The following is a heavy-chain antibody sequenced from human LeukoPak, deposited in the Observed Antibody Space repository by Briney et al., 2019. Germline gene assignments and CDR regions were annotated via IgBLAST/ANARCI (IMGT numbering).Heavy chain of an antibody. CDR2: ISSSSRHI. V-gene: IGHV3-21*01. D-gene: IGHD6-19*01. J-gene: IGHJ6*03. Sequence: GGSLRLSCAASGFTFSSYAMSWVRQAPGKGLERVSSISSSSRHIFYADSVKGRFTISRDNAKNSLFLQMNSLRAEDTAVYYCARDAQWLVPEGYYYYMDVWGKGTTVTVSS. CDR3: ARDAQWLVPEGYYYYMDV. CDR1: GFTFSSYA.